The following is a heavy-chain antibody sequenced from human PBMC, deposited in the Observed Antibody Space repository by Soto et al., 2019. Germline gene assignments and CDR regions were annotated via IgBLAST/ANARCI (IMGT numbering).Heavy chain of an antibody. CDR1: GFTFSSYG. Sequence: PGGSLRLSCAASGFTFSSYGMHWVRQAPGKGLEWVAVISYDGSNKYYADSVKGRFTISRGNSKNTLYLQMNSLRAEDTAMYYCARYYDFWSGYYFRPWFDPWGQGTLVTGSS. CDR3: ARYYDFWSGYYFRPWFDP. D-gene: IGHD3-3*01. V-gene: IGHV3-30*03. CDR2: ISYDGSNK. J-gene: IGHJ5*02.